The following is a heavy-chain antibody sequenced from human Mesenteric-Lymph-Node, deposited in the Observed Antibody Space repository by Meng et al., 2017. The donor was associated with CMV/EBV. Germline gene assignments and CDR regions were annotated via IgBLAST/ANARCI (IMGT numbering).Heavy chain of an antibody. CDR1: GGTLIRHA. D-gene: IGHD1-1*01. V-gene: IGHV1-69*05. CDR2: ITPISART. CDR3: ARVGDWNQYYFDY. Sequence: CNASGGTLIRHAVAGARQAPGQGLEWMGGITPISARTNYAQEFQGRVTITTDESTSTAYMELSSLRSDDTAVYYCARVGDWNQYYFDYWGQGTLVTVSS. J-gene: IGHJ4*02.